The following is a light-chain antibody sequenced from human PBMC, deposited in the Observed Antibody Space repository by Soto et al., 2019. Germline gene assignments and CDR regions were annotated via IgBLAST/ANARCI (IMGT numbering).Light chain of an antibody. CDR3: QQRSNWPFT. V-gene: IGKV3-11*01. J-gene: IGKJ5*01. Sequence: EIVLTHSPATLSLSPWERATLSFRASQSVSSYLAWYQQKPGQAPRLLIYDASNRATGIPARLSGSGSGTDFTLTISSLEAEDFAVYYCQQRSNWPFTFGQGTRLEIK. CDR1: QSVSSY. CDR2: DAS.